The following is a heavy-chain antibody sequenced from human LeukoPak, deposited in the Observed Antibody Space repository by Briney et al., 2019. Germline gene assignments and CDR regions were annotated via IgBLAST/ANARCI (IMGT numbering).Heavy chain of an antibody. Sequence: ASVKVSCKASGYTFTSYGISWVRQAPGQGLEWIGWISAYNGNTNYAQKLQGRVTMTTDTSTSTAYMELRSLRSDDTAVYYCARGIAAAGTYYYYYYMDVWGKGTTVTVSS. CDR1: GYTFTSYG. V-gene: IGHV1-18*01. J-gene: IGHJ6*03. CDR3: ARGIAAAGTYYYYYYMDV. CDR2: ISAYNGNT. D-gene: IGHD6-13*01.